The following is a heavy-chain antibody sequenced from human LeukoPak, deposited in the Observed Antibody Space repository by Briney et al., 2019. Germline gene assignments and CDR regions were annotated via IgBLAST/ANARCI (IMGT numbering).Heavy chain of an antibody. CDR2: IHYSGST. Sequence: PSETLSLTCIVSGGSISSSSYYWGWIRQPPGKGLEWIGSIHYSGSTYYNPSLKSRVTISVDTPKNQFSLKLSSVTAADTAVYYCARGQGWDYYDSSGSYYFDYWGQGTLVTVSS. V-gene: IGHV4-39*01. CDR3: ARGQGWDYYDSSGSYYFDY. D-gene: IGHD3-22*01. CDR1: GGSISSSSYY. J-gene: IGHJ4*02.